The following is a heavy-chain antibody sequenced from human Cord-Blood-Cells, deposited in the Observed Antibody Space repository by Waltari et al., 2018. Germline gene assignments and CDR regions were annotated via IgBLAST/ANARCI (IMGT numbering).Heavy chain of an antibody. CDR2: IYYSGST. D-gene: IGHD6-13*01. J-gene: IGHJ3*02. CDR1: GGSISSYY. CDR3: AREPPGIIAAAGNGAFDI. V-gene: IGHV4-59*01. Sequence: QVQLQESGPGLVKPSETLSLTCTVLGGSISSYYWSWIRPPPGKGLEWIGSIYYSGSTNYDPSHKSRFTISVDTSKNQFSLKLSSVTAADTAVYYCAREPPGIIAAAGNGAFDIWGQGTMVTVSS.